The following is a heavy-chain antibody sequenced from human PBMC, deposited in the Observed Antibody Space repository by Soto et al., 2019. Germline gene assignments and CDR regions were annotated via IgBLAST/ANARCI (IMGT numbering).Heavy chain of an antibody. CDR3: AKDLNAPYTLTVMDV. V-gene: IGHV3-23*01. Sequence: GGSLRLSCAASGFTFSSYAMSWVRQAPGKGLEWVSAISGSGGSTYYADSVKGRFTISRDNSKNTLYLQMNSLRAEDTAVYYCAKDLNAPYTLTVMDVWGQGTTVTVSS. J-gene: IGHJ6*02. CDR1: GFTFSSYA. CDR2: ISGSGGST. D-gene: IGHD2-2*02.